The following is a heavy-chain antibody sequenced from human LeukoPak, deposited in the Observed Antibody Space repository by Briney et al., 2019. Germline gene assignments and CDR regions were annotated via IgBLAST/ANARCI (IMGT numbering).Heavy chain of an antibody. CDR1: GYIFTSYW. CDR3: ARSRWGSNYYFDY. J-gene: IGHJ4*02. Sequence: HGESLKISCKGSGYIFTSYWIGWVRQMPGKGLEWMGIIYPGDSDTRYSPSFQGQVTISADKSISTAYLQWSSLKASDTAMYYCARSRWGSNYYFDYWGQGTLVTVSS. D-gene: IGHD4-23*01. V-gene: IGHV5-51*01. CDR2: IYPGDSDT.